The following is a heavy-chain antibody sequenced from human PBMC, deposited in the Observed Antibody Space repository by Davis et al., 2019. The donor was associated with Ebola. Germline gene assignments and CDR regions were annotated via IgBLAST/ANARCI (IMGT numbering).Heavy chain of an antibody. CDR1: GGSFSGYY. CDR2: INHSGST. Sequence: PSETLSLTCAVYGGSFSGYYWSWIRQPPGKGLEWIGEINHSGSTNYNPSLKSRVTISVDTSKNQFSLKLSSVTAADTAVYYCARAPGRAARLDYWGQGTLVTVSS. J-gene: IGHJ4*02. CDR3: ARAPGRAARLDY. V-gene: IGHV4-34*01. D-gene: IGHD6-6*01.